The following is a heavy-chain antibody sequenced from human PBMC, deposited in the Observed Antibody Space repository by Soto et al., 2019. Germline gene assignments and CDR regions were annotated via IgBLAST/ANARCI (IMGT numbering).Heavy chain of an antibody. D-gene: IGHD3-22*01. CDR3: AKLPWGFNYYDRSEYRATDNDAFDI. CDR1: GFTFSHYG. CDR2: VSYDGGIK. J-gene: IGHJ3*02. Sequence: QMQLVESGGGVVQPGTSLRVSCAASGFTFSHYGIHRVRQAPGKGLEWVAVVSYDGGIKLYADSVRDRFAISRDNSKNTLYLQMNSLGPDDTAVYYCAKLPWGFNYYDRSEYRATDNDAFDIWGQGTMVTVSS. V-gene: IGHV3-30*18.